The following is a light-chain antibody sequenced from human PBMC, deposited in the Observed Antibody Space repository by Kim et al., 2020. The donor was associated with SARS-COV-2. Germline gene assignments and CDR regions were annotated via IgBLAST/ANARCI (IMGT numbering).Light chain of an antibody. Sequence: QTATLTCPGSTYSVCYQGAVWLQQHQGHPPIFRSHRNNIRPSGVSERFSASRSGNTASLTISGLQPEDEADYYCSAWDTSLRGWVFGGGTQLTVL. V-gene: IGLV10-54*04. J-gene: IGLJ3*02. CDR1: TYSVCYQG. CDR2: RNN. CDR3: SAWDTSLRGWV.